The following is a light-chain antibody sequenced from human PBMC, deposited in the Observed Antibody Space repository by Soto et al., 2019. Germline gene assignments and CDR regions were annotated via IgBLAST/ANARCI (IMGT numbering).Light chain of an antibody. CDR1: QGISSA. Sequence: AIQLTQSPSSLSASVGDRVTITCRASQGISSALVWYQQKPGKAPKLLIYDASTLESGVPLRFSGGGSGTDFTLTSSSLQPEDFATYYCQQFSSYPRTFGQGTRVEIK. CDR3: QQFSSYPRT. V-gene: IGKV1-13*02. CDR2: DAS. J-gene: IGKJ1*01.